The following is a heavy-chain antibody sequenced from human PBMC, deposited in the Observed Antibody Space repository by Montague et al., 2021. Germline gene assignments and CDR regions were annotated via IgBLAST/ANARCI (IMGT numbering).Heavy chain of an antibody. CDR3: AKNRAAPGRSSFDY. Sequence: SLRLSCAASGFTFSGYAMSWVRQAPGKGLVWVSGTSATGGGTFYADSVKGRFIISRDNSKNTLFLQMNSLRADDTAVYYCAKNRAAPGRSSFDYWGQGTLVTVSS. V-gene: IGHV3-23*01. D-gene: IGHD6-13*01. CDR2: TSATGGGT. CDR1: GFTFSGYA. J-gene: IGHJ4*02.